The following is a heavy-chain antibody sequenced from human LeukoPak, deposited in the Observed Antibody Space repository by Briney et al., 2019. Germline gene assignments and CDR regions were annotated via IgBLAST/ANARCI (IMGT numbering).Heavy chain of an antibody. CDR2: IYPGDFDT. J-gene: IGHJ4*02. D-gene: IGHD1-26*01. CDR3: ARGDSGSYDY. V-gene: IGHV5-51*01. CDR1: GYSFTSYW. Sequence: GESLKISCKSSGYSFTSYWIGWVRQMPGKGLEWMGIIYPGDFDTRYNSSFQGQVTISVDKSISTAYLQWSSLKASDSGTYYCARGDSGSYDYWGQGTLVTVSS.